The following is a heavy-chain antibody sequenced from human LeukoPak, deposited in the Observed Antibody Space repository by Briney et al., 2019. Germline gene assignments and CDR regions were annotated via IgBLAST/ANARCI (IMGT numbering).Heavy chain of an antibody. Sequence: GGSLRLSCAASGFTFSSYAMSWVRQASGKGLEWVSAISGSGGSTYYADSVKGRLTISRDNSKNTLYLQMNSLRAEDTAVYYCAKAHYGDYVSWAFDIWGQGTMVTVSS. V-gene: IGHV3-23*01. CDR3: AKAHYGDYVSWAFDI. D-gene: IGHD4-17*01. CDR1: GFTFSSYA. J-gene: IGHJ3*02. CDR2: ISGSGGST.